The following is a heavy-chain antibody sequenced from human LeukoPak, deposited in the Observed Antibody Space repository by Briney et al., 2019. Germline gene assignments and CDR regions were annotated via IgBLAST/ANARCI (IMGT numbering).Heavy chain of an antibody. V-gene: IGHV4-30-4*01. J-gene: IGHJ4*02. D-gene: IGHD3-9*01. Sequence: PSQTLSLTCTVSGGSISSGDYYWSWIRQPPGKGLEWIGYIYYSGSTYYNPSLKSRVTISVDTSKNQFSLKLRSVTAADTAVYYCARRGAFDIVTSYYPYYFDYWGQGTLVTVSS. CDR3: ARRGAFDIVTSYYPYYFDY. CDR2: IYYSGST. CDR1: GGSISSGDYY.